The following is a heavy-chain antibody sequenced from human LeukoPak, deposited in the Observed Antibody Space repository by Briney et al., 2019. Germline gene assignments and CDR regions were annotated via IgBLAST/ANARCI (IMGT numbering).Heavy chain of an antibody. CDR2: INHSGST. CDR3: ARFRWRSSGRGGFDP. D-gene: IGHD6-19*01. V-gene: IGHV4-34*01. J-gene: IGHJ5*02. CDR1: GGSFSGYY. Sequence: NPSETLSLTCAVYGGSFSGYYWSWIRQPPGKGLEWIGEINHSGSTNYNPSLKSRVTISVDTSKNQFSLKLSSVTAADTAVYYCARFRWRSSGRGGFDPWGQGTLVTVSS.